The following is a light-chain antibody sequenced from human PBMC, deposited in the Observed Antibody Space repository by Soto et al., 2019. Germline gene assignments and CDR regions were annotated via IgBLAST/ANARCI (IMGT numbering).Light chain of an antibody. Sequence: IVMTQSPGTLSVSPGERATLSCRASQSINSNLAWYQQTPGQAPRLIIYDASTRATGIPARFSGSGSGTEFTLTISSLQSEDFAVYYCQQDTNWPPRWTFGQGTKVEIK. V-gene: IGKV3-15*01. CDR3: QQDTNWPPRWT. J-gene: IGKJ1*01. CDR1: QSINSN. CDR2: DAS.